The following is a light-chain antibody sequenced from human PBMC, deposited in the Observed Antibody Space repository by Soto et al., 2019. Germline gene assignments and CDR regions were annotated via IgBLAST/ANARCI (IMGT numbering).Light chain of an antibody. CDR2: SAS. CDR1: QSVSSTY. CDR3: QQYGDSPPIT. V-gene: IGKV3-20*01. Sequence: EIVLTQSPGTLSLSPGERATLSCRASQSVSSTYLAWYQQKPGQAPRLFIYSASSRATGIPDRFSGSGSGKDFTLTISRLEPEDFAVYYCQQYGDSPPIT. J-gene: IGKJ5*01.